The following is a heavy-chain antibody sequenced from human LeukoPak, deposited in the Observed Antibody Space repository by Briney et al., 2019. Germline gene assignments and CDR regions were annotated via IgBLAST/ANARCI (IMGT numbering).Heavy chain of an antibody. Sequence: GGSLRLSCAASRFTFSSYSMNWVRQAPGKGLEWVSGIKWNGGSTGSVDSVKGRFTISRDNAKNSLYLQMNSLRAEDTALYYCARVGYSGYDPDAFDIWGQGTMVIVSS. D-gene: IGHD5-12*01. V-gene: IGHV3-20*04. CDR1: RFTFSSYS. CDR2: IKWNGGST. CDR3: ARVGYSGYDPDAFDI. J-gene: IGHJ3*02.